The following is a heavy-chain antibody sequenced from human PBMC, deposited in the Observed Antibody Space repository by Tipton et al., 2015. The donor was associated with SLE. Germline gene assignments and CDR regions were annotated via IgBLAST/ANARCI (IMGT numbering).Heavy chain of an antibody. V-gene: IGHV4-31*03. CDR1: GGSISSSSYY. Sequence: TLSLTCTVSGGSISSSSYYWGWIRQPPGKGLEWIGYIYYSGSAYYNPSLKSRLTISVDTSKNQFSLKLSSVTAADTAVYYCARDYYDNIGVNAFDIWGQGTMVIVSS. J-gene: IGHJ3*02. CDR3: ARDYYDNIGVNAFDI. CDR2: IYYSGSA. D-gene: IGHD3-22*01.